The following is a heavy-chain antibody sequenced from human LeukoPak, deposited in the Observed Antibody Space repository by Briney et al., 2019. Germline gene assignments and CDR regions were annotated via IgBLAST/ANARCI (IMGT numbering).Heavy chain of an antibody. CDR2: ISYTASNK. CDR1: GFTFSSYA. V-gene: IGHV3-30*04. Sequence: PGGSLRLSCAAPGFTFSSYAMHWVRQAPGKGLEWVAVISYTASNKYYADSVKGRFTISRDNSKNTLYVQMNSLRTEDTAVYYCARDANYYGSGSYWGRFDYWGQGTLVTVXS. D-gene: IGHD3-10*01. J-gene: IGHJ4*02. CDR3: ARDANYYGSGSYWGRFDY.